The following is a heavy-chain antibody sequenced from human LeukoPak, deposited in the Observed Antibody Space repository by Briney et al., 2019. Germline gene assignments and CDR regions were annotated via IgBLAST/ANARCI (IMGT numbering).Heavy chain of an antibody. V-gene: IGHV4-39*07. Sequence: SETLSLTCAVSGASISSGGYSWSWIRQPPGKGLEWIGSIYYSGSTYYNPSLKSRVTISVDTSKNQFSLKLSSVTAADTAVYYCARGAAAGCFDYWGQGTLATVSS. CDR1: GASISSGGYS. CDR2: IYYSGST. J-gene: IGHJ4*02. D-gene: IGHD6-13*01. CDR3: ARGAAAGCFDY.